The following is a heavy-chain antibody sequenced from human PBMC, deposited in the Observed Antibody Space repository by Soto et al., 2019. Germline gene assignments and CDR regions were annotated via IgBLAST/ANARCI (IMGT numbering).Heavy chain of an antibody. CDR1: GGSFSGYY. CDR2: INHSGST. Sequence: SETLSLTCAVSGGSFSGYYWSWIRQPPGKGLEWIGEINHSGSTNYNPSLKSRVTISVDTSKNQFSLKLSSVTAADTAVYYCARGRGDYIWGSYRYLDYWGQGTLVTVSS. J-gene: IGHJ4*02. D-gene: IGHD3-16*02. CDR3: ARGRGDYIWGSYRYLDY. V-gene: IGHV4-34*01.